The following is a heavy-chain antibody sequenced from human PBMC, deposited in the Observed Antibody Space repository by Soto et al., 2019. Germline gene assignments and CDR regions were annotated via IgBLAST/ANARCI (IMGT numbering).Heavy chain of an antibody. CDR3: ARDAAVPGESDRFDY. D-gene: IGHD6-19*01. CDR1: GDSVTSNVW. J-gene: IGHJ4*02. Sequence: SETLSLTCAVSGDSVTSNVWWSWVRQPPGKGLEWIGEAYHSGLTDYNPSLKSRVTMSVDTSKNEFSLKLTSLTAADTAIHYCARDAAVPGESDRFDYWGQGTLVTVSS. V-gene: IGHV4-4*02. CDR2: AYHSGLT.